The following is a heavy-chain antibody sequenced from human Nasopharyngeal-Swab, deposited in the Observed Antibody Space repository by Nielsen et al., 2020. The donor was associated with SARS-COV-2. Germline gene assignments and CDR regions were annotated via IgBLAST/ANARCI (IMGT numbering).Heavy chain of an antibody. CDR2: ISSSSSYI. Sequence: GESLKISCAASGFTFSSYNMNWVRQAPGKGLEWVSSISSSSSYIYYADSVKGRFTISRDNSKNTLYLQMNSLRAEDTAVYYCARGPSSAFDIWGQGTMVTVSS. V-gene: IGHV3-21*01. CDR1: GFTFSSYN. J-gene: IGHJ3*02. CDR3: ARGPSSAFDI.